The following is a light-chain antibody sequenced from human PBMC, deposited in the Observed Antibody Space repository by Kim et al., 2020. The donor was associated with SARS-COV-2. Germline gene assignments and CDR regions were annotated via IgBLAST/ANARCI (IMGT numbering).Light chain of an antibody. Sequence: PEGTVTLTCVSSTGDVTRGHYTYWFQQKPGQAPRTVIYDNSRKHAGTAARFSGSLLGGKAALTLSGAQPEDEAEYYCLLLYSGVGVFGGGTQLTVL. CDR2: DNS. J-gene: IGLJ3*02. CDR1: TGDVTRGHY. CDR3: LLLYSGVGV. V-gene: IGLV7-46*01.